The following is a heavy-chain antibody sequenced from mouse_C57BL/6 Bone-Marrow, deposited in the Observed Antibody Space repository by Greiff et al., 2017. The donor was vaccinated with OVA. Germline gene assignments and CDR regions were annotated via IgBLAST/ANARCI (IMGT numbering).Heavy chain of an antibody. V-gene: IGHV2-9-1*01. Sequence: VKLMESGPGLVAPSQSLSITCTVSGFSLTSYAISWVRQPPGKGLEWLGVIWTGGGPNYNSALKSRLSISKDNSKSQVFLKMNSLQTDDTARYYCARRGYDYEGYAMDYWGQGTSVTVSS. CDR3: ARRGYDYEGYAMDY. CDR1: GFSLTSYA. J-gene: IGHJ4*01. CDR2: IWTGGGP. D-gene: IGHD2-4*01.